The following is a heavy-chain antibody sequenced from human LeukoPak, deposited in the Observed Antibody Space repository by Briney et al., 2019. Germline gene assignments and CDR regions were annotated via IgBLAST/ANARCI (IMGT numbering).Heavy chain of an antibody. D-gene: IGHD3-9*01. Sequence: GASVKVSCKASGGTFSSYAISWVRQAPGQGLEWMGGIIPIFGTANYAQKFQGRVTITADKSTSTAYMELSSLRSDDTAVYYCARMLAYYDILTGYSAGPSFDYWGQGTLVTVSS. J-gene: IGHJ4*02. CDR1: GGTFSSYA. V-gene: IGHV1-69*06. CDR3: ARMLAYYDILTGYSAGPSFDY. CDR2: IIPIFGTA.